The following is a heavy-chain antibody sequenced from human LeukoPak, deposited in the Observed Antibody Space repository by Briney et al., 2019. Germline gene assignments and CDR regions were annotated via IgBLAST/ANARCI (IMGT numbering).Heavy chain of an antibody. CDR2: IRSKAYGGTT. CDR1: GFTFGDYA. Sequence: KTGGSLRLPCTAPGFTFGDYAMSWFRQAPGKGLEWVGFIRSKAYGGTTEYAASVKGRFTISRDDSKSIAYLQMNSLKTEDTAVYYCTRGEGAAVFDYWGQGTLVTVSS. J-gene: IGHJ4*02. D-gene: IGHD6-13*01. CDR3: TRGEGAAVFDY. V-gene: IGHV3-49*05.